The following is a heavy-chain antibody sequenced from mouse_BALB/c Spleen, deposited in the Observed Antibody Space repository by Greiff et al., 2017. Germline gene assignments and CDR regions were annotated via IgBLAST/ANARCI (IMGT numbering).Heavy chain of an antibody. J-gene: IGHJ4*01. CDR2: INPSNGRT. Sequence: QVQLQQSGAELVKPGASVKLSCKASGYTFTSYWMHWVKQRPGQGLEWIGEINPSNGRTNYNEKFKSKATLTVDKSSSTAYMQLSSLTSEDSAVYYCARRPHYYAMDYWGQGTSVTVSS. V-gene: IGHV1S81*02. CDR3: ARRPHYYAMDY. CDR1: GYTFTSYW.